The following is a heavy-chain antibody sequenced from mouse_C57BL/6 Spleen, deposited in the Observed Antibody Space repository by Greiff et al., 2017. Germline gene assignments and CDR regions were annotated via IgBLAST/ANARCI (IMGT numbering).Heavy chain of an antibody. CDR1: GYTFTSYW. Sequence: QVQLQQPGAELVKPGASVKVSCKASGYTFTSYWMHWVKQRPGQGLEWIGRIHPSDSDTNYNQKFKGKATLTVDKSSSTAYMQLSSLTSEDSAVYYCAMEGGSSYLAWFAYWGQGTLVTVSA. J-gene: IGHJ3*01. CDR3: AMEGGSSYLAWFAY. D-gene: IGHD1-1*01. V-gene: IGHV1-74*01. CDR2: IHPSDSDT.